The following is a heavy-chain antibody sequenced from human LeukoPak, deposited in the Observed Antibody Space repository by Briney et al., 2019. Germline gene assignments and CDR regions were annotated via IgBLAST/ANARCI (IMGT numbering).Heavy chain of an antibody. D-gene: IGHD3-10*02. J-gene: IGHJ3*02. CDR1: GFTFNNYA. V-gene: IGHV3-23*01. CDR3: ARQIVRVGTCHFDI. Sequence: GGSLRLSWAAAGFTFNNYAMSWVRQAPGKGLEWVSAISGSGSSTFYADSVKGRFTISRDNSRNTLYLQMNSLRADDTAVYYCARQIVRVGTCHFDIWGQGTMVTVSS. CDR2: ISGSGSST.